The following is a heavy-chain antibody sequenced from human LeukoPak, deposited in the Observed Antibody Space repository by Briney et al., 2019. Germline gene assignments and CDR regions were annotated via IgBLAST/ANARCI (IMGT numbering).Heavy chain of an antibody. CDR1: GFTFSSYE. CDR2: ISSSGSTI. CDR3: ARDGGDYGSGSYYAY. J-gene: IGHJ4*02. Sequence: PGGSLRLSCAASGFTFSSYEMNWVRQAPGKGLEWVSYISSSGSTIYYADSVKGRFTISRDNAKKSLYLQMDSLRAEDTAVYYCARDGGDYGSGSYYAYWGQGTLATVSS. V-gene: IGHV3-48*03. D-gene: IGHD3-10*01.